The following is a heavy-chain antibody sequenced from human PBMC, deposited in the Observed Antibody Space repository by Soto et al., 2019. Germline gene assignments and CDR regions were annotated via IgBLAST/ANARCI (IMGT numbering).Heavy chain of an antibody. CDR3: AKDQRSAFDI. V-gene: IGHV3-9*01. J-gene: IGHJ3*02. CDR2: ISWNSGSI. Sequence: EVQLVESGGGLVQHGRSLRLSCAASGFTFDDYAMHWVRQAPGKGLEWVSGISWNSGSIGYADSVKGRFTISRDNAKNSLYLQMNSLRAEDTALYYCAKDQRSAFDIWGQGTMVTVSS. CDR1: GFTFDDYA.